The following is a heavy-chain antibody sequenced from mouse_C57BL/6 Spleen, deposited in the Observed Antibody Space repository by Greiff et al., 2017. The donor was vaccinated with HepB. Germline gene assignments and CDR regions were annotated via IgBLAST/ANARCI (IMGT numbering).Heavy chain of an antibody. CDR1: GYTFTSYW. V-gene: IGHV1-55*01. Sequence: QVQLQQPGAELVKPGASVKMSCKASGYTFTSYWITWVKQRPGQGLEWIGDIYPGSGSTNYNEKFKSKATLTVDTSSSTAYMQLSSLTSEDSADYYCARGDYSTAWFAYWGQGTLVTVSA. CDR3: ARGDYSTAWFAY. J-gene: IGHJ3*01. D-gene: IGHD2-5*01. CDR2: IYPGSGST.